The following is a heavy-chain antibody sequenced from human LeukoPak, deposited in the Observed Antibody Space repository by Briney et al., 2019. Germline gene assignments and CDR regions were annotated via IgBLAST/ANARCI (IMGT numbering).Heavy chain of an antibody. J-gene: IGHJ5*02. CDR3: ARGSRTTVTDNWFDP. CDR2: ISSNGGST. V-gene: IGHV3-64*01. CDR1: GFTFSSYA. Sequence: GGSLRLSCAASGFTFSSYAMHWVRQAPGKGLEYVSSISSNGGSTDYANSVKGRFTISRDNSKSTLYLQMGSLRAEDMAVYYCARGSRTTVTDNWFDPWGQGTLVTVSS. D-gene: IGHD4-17*01.